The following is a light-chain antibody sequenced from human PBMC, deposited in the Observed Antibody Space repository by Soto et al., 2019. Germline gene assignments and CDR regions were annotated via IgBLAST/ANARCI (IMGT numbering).Light chain of an antibody. CDR1: NIGSKS. Sequence: SYELTQPPSVSVAPGQTARITCGGYNIGSKSVHWYQQKPGQAPVLVVYDDSDRPSGIPERFSGSNSGNTATLTISRVEAGDEADYYCQVWDSSRATFGGGTKLTVL. J-gene: IGLJ2*01. CDR2: DDS. CDR3: QVWDSSRAT. V-gene: IGLV3-21*02.